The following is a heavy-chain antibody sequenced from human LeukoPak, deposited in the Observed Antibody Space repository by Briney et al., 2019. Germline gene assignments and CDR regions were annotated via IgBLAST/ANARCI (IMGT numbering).Heavy chain of an antibody. V-gene: IGHV1-18*01. CDR1: GGTFSSYA. CDR2: ISAYNGNT. D-gene: IGHD6-13*01. J-gene: IGHJ5*02. CDR3: ARDVLLVPRWFDP. Sequence: ASVKVSCKASGGTFSSYAISWVRQAPGQGLEWMGWISAYNGNTNYAQKLQGRATMTTDTSTSTAYMELRSLRSDDTAIYYCARDVLLVPRWFDPWGQGTLVTVSS.